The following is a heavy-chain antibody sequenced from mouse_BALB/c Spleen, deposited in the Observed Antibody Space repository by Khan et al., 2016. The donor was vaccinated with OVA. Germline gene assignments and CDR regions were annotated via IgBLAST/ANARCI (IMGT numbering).Heavy chain of an antibody. V-gene: IGHV1-9*01. Sequence: QVQLKESGAELMKPGASVKISCKATGYTFSSYWIEWVKQRPGHGLEWIGEILPGSGRNNYNEKFKGKATFTADTSSNTAYMQLSSLTSEDSAVFYYARGSYYGSSSWFDYWGQGTLVTVSA. J-gene: IGHJ3*01. D-gene: IGHD1-1*01. CDR1: GYTFSSYW. CDR3: ARGSYYGSSSWFDY. CDR2: ILPGSGRN.